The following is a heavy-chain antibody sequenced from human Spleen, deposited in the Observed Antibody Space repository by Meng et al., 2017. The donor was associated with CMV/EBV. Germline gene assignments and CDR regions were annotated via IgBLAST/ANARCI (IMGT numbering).Heavy chain of an antibody. CDR2: ISSSSSYI. CDR1: GFTFSTYS. V-gene: IGHV3-21*01. D-gene: IGHD1-26*01. CDR3: AREGTPFYSGSSPRAFDI. Sequence: GGSLRLSCAGAGFTFSTYSMNWVRQAPGKGLEWVSSISSSSSYIHYADSVQGRFTVSRDNAKNSLYLQMNSLRAEDTAVYYCAREGTPFYSGSSPRAFDIWGQGTMVTVSS. J-gene: IGHJ3*02.